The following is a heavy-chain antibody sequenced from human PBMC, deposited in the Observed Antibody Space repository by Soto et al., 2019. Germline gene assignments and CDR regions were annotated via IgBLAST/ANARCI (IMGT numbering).Heavy chain of an antibody. Sequence: SETLSLTCTVSGGSISSYYWSWIRQPPGKGLEWIGYIYYSGSTNYNPSLKSRVTISVDTSKNQFSLKLSSVTAADTAVYYCARRRGYSYGFDYWGQGTLVSVSS. V-gene: IGHV4-59*01. CDR3: ARRRGYSYGFDY. D-gene: IGHD5-18*01. CDR1: GGSISSYY. CDR2: IYYSGST. J-gene: IGHJ4*02.